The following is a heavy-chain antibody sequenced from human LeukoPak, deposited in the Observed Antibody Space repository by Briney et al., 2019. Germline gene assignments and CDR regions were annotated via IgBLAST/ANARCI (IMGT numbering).Heavy chain of an antibody. V-gene: IGHV4-4*07. CDR2: IYTIWST. J-gene: IGHJ4*02. CDR3: ARDGTTGII. D-gene: IGHD1-7*01. Sequence: SETLSLTCAVSGGSISSYYLSWIRQPAGKGLEWIGRIYTIWSTNYNPSLKSRVTMSVEPSKTQCSLKLSSVTAADTAVYYCARDGTTGIIWGQGTLVTVSS. CDR1: GGSISSYY.